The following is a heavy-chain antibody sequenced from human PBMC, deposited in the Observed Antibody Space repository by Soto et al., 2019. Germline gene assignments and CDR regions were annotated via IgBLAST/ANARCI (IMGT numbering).Heavy chain of an antibody. D-gene: IGHD3-3*01. CDR1: GFTFSSYG. J-gene: IGHJ6*02. CDR3: AREREAVPEYDFWSGYYLGYYYYGMDV. Sequence: PGGSLRLSCAASGFTFSSYGMHWVRQAPGKGLEWVAVIWYDGSNKYYADSVKGRFTISRDNSKNTLYLQMNSLRAEDTAVYYCAREREAVPEYDFWSGYYLGYYYYGMDVWGQGTTVTVSS. V-gene: IGHV3-33*01. CDR2: IWYDGSNK.